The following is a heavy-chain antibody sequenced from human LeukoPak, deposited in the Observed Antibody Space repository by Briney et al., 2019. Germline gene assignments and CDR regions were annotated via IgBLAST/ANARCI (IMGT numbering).Heavy chain of an antibody. V-gene: IGHV5-51*01. Sequence: GESLKISCQGSGYSFTSYWIGWVRQMPGKGLEWMGIIYPGDSDTRYSPSFQGQVTISADKSISTAYLQWSSLKASDTAMYYCARLAVWYSSSDSYFDYWGQGTLVTVSS. D-gene: IGHD6-6*01. CDR3: ARLAVWYSSSDSYFDY. CDR2: IYPGDSDT. J-gene: IGHJ4*02. CDR1: GYSFTSYW.